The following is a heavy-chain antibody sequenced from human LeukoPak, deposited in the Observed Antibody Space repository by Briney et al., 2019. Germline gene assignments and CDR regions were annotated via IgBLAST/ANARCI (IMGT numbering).Heavy chain of an antibody. V-gene: IGHV1-69*13. CDR1: GGTFISYA. CDR2: IIPIFGTA. J-gene: IGHJ4*02. CDR3: ASNDYGGNSVLGRFDY. D-gene: IGHD4-23*01. Sequence: SVKVSCKASGGTFISYAISWVRQAPGQGLEWMGGIIPIFGTANYAQKFQGRVTITADESTSTAYMELSSLRSEDTAVYYCASNDYGGNSVLGRFDYWGQGTLVTVSS.